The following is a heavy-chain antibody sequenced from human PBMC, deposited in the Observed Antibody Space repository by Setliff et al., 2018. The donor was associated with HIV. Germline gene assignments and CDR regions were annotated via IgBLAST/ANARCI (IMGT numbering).Heavy chain of an antibody. CDR1: GFTFSIYS. D-gene: IGHD1-1*01. J-gene: IGHJ4*02. CDR3: ARVGAVWSFDY. V-gene: IGHV3-48*04. Sequence: PGGSLRLSCAASGFTFSIYSMNWVRQAPGKGLEWVSYISSRGSTIYYADSVKGRFTISRDNAKNSLYLQMNSLRAEDTAVYYCARVGAVWSFDYWGQGTLVTVSS. CDR2: ISSRGSTI.